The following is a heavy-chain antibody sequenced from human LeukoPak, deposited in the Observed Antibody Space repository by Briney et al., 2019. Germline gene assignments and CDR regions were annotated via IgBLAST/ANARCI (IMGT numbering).Heavy chain of an antibody. CDR1: GDSIRSSY. CDR3: ARRGHKSGSSRGWYFDL. Sequence: PSETLSLTCTVSGDSIRSSYWNWIRPAPGKGLKWIGSIHHSGSTNFNPSLESRVTISVDTSKNQFSLRLRSATAADTAVYYCARRGHKSGSSRGWYFDLWGRGTLVTASS. D-gene: IGHD5-12*01. V-gene: IGHV4-59*12. CDR2: IHHSGST. J-gene: IGHJ2*01.